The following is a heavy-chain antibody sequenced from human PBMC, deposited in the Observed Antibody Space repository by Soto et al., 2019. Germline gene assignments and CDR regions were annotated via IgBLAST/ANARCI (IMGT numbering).Heavy chain of an antibody. CDR3: ARGKGWVDS. CDR2: VNPDGSET. Sequence: EMRLVESGGDLVQPGESLTISYAASCLNINRYWMTWVRQAPGKGLEWVGNVNPDGSETDFADFVRGRFTISRDNAKNSLYLQMNSLRVDDTAVYFCARGKGWVDSWGQGTLVTVSS. V-gene: IGHV3-7*02. CDR1: CLNINRYW. J-gene: IGHJ5*01.